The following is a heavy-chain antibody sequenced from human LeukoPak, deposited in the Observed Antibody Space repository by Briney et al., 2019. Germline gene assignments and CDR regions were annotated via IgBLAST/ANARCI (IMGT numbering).Heavy chain of an antibody. CDR2: ISGSSSYI. CDR3: ARDGSGWLGFDY. J-gene: IGHJ4*02. V-gene: IGHV3-21*01. CDR1: GFNFRSYS. D-gene: IGHD6-19*01. Sequence: GGSLRLSCVASGFNFRSYSMNWVRQAPGKGLEWVSSISGSSSYIYYADSVKGRFTISRDNAKNSLYLQMNSLRAEDTAVYYCARDGSGWLGFDYWGQGTLVTVSS.